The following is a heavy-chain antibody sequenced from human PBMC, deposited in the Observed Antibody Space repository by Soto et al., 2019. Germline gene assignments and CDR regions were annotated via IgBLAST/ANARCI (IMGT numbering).Heavy chain of an antibody. V-gene: IGHV4-31*03. CDR1: GGSLSSGGYY. D-gene: IGHD6-19*01. J-gene: IGHJ4*02. Sequence: SSETLSLPCTVSGGSLSSGGYYWSWVRLHPGKGLEWIGYIYYSGSTYYNPSLKSRVTISVDTSKNQFSLKLSSVTAADTAVYYCARAAVGIAVAGTIDYWGQGTLVTVSS. CDR3: ARAAVGIAVAGTIDY. CDR2: IYYSGST.